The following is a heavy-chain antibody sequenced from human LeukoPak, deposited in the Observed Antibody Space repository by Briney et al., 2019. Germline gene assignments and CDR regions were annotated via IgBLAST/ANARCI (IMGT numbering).Heavy chain of an antibody. Sequence: GGSLRLSCVASGFTFTDHPMNWVRQAPGKGLEWISYIGGDGIAFYADSVKGRFTASKDDARKSMYLQMNSLRVEGTAVYYCGKDRANWAIDDWGQGTQVTVSS. CDR1: GFTFTDHP. J-gene: IGHJ4*02. V-gene: IGHV3-69-1*01. CDR3: GKDRANWAIDD. D-gene: IGHD3-16*01. CDR2: IGGDGIA.